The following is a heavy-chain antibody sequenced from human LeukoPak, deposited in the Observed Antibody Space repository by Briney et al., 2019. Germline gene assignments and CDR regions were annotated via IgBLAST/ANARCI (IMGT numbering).Heavy chain of an antibody. CDR2: INPNSGGT. V-gene: IGHV1-2*02. CDR3: AREVVRGVSDAFDI. CDR1: GYTFTGYY. Sequence: GASVKVSCKASGYTFTGYYMHWVRQAPGQGLEWMGWINPNSGGTNYAQKFQGRVTMTRDTSISTAYMELSRLRSDDTAVYYCAREVVRGVSDAFDIWGQGTMVTVSS. D-gene: IGHD3-10*01. J-gene: IGHJ3*02.